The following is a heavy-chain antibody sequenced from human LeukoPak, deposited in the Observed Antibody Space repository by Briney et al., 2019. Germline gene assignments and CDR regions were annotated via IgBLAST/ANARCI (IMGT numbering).Heavy chain of an antibody. V-gene: IGHV1-46*03. CDR3: ARAGYWAATGYATT. Sequence: ASVKVSCKASGYTFTSYYMHWVRQAPGQGLEWMGIINPSGGGTTYAQKFQGRVTMTRDTSTSTVYMALSSLTSADTAVYYCARAGYWAATGYATTWGQGTLVTVSS. D-gene: IGHD6-13*01. CDR1: GYTFTSYY. CDR2: INPSGGGT. J-gene: IGHJ5*02.